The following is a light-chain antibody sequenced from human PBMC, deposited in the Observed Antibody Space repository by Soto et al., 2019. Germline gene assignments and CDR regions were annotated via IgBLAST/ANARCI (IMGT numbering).Light chain of an antibody. Sequence: QSALTQPRSVSGSPGQSFTISCTGTSSDVGAYNYVSWYQQHPGKAPKVMIYDVSKRPSGVPDRFSGSKSGTTASLTISGLQADDEADYYCCSYAGSYNYVFGSGTKLTVL. CDR3: CSYAGSYNYV. V-gene: IGLV2-11*01. CDR2: DVS. CDR1: SSDVGAYNY. J-gene: IGLJ1*01.